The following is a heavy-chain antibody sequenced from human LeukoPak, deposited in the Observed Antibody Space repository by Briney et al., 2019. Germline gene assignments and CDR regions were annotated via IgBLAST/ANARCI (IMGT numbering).Heavy chain of an antibody. CDR3: ARTVVGEVTLDY. CDR1: GGSISSGGYY. V-gene: IGHV4-61*08. Sequence: PSETLSLTCTVSGGSISSGGYYWSWIRQHPGKGLEWIGYIYYSGSTNYNPSLKSRVTISVDTSKNQFSLKLSSVTAADTAVYYCARTVVGEVTLDYWGQGTLVTVSS. D-gene: IGHD4-17*01. CDR2: IYYSGST. J-gene: IGHJ4*02.